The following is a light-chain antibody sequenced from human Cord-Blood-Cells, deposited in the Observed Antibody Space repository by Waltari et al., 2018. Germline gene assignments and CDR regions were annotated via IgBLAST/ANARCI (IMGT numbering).Light chain of an antibody. CDR1: QSVSSN. CDR3: QQYNSWPPYS. Sequence: IVMTPSPATLSVSPRETATLPCRASQSVSSNLAWYQQKPGPAPRLLIYGASTRATGIPARCSGSGSGTEFTLTISSLQSEDFAVYYCQQYNSWPPYSFGQGTKLEIK. J-gene: IGKJ2*03. V-gene: IGKV3-15*01. CDR2: GAS.